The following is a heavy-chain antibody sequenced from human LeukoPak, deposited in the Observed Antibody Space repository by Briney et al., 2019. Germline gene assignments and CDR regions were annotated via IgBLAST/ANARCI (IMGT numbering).Heavy chain of an antibody. CDR1: GYTLTELS. CDR2: FDPKEGET. J-gene: IGHJ4*02. V-gene: IGHV1-24*01. D-gene: IGHD6-19*01. CDR3: ATLAMRQWLDLDY. Sequence: ASVKVSCKVSGYTLTELSMHWVRQAPGKGLEWMGGFDPKEGETVYAQKFQGRGTMTEDTSTDTVSMELRSLRSEDTAVYYCATLAMRQWLDLDYWGQGTLVTVSS.